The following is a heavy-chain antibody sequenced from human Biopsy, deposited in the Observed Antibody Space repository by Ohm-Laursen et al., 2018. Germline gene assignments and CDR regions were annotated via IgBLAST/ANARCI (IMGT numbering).Heavy chain of an antibody. CDR1: GGSISRSSYY. CDR2: IYYSGST. CDR3: ARDDAVTVIRGLYY. V-gene: IGHV4-39*01. J-gene: IGHJ4*02. D-gene: IGHD2-21*02. Sequence: PGTLSLTCTVTGGSISRSSYYWDWIRQPPGKGLEWIGSIYYSGSTYYNPSLKSRVTISADRSKNQFSLKLTSVTAADTAMYYCARDDAVTVIRGLYYWGQGALVTVSS.